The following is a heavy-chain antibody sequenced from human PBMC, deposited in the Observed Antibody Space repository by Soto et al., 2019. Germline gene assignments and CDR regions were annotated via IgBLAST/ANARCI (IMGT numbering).Heavy chain of an antibody. CDR2: ISWNSGSI. D-gene: IGHD1-7*01. J-gene: IGHJ4*02. CDR3: AKGGYNWNSYLHY. CDR1: GFTFDDYA. Sequence: EVQLVESGGGLVQPGRSLRLSCAASGFTFDDYAMHWVRQAPGKGLEWVSGISWNSGSIGYADSVKGRFTISRDNAKNSLYLQMNSLRAEDTGLYYCAKGGYNWNSYLHYWGQGTLVTVSS. V-gene: IGHV3-9*01.